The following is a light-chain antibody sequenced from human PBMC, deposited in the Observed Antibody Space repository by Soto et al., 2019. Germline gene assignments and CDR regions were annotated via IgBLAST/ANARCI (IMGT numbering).Light chain of an antibody. CDR1: QSISNF. J-gene: IGKJ3*01. Sequence: DNRKTQAPCKLLASVGDRVTINYRASQSISNFLNWYQQKPGKAPKLLIYAASSLHSGVPSRFSGSGSGTDFTLTITGLQPEDFGTYYCQQSSTTPLTFGPGTKVDIK. CDR2: AAS. V-gene: IGKV1-39*01. CDR3: QQSSTTPLT.